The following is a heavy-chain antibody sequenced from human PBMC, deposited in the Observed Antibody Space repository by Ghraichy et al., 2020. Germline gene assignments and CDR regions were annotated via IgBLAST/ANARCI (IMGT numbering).Heavy chain of an antibody. Sequence: GGSLRLSCAASGFIFSNYGMHWVRQAPGQGLEWVAVIWFDGTNKYDGDSVRGRFTISRDNSRDTLYLQMDNLRADDTALYYCARVNGTGWPSFDYWGQGARVTVS. CDR1: GFIFSNYG. J-gene: IGHJ4*02. V-gene: IGHV3-33*01. CDR2: IWFDGTNK. D-gene: IGHD6-19*01. CDR3: ARVNGTGWPSFDY.